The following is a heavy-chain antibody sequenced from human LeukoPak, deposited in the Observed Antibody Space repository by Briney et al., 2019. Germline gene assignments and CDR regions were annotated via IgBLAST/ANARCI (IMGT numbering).Heavy chain of an antibody. Sequence: SETLSLTCTVSGDSVSSTGYYWGWIRQPPGKGLEWIGTIYYSGSTYYNPSLKSRVTMSEDTSRNQFSLRLSSVNAAATALYSCAKGGARSSNSSVLFAFDSGGQGTMATFS. V-gene: IGHV4-39*01. CDR2: IYYSGST. CDR1: GDSVSSTGYY. CDR3: AKGGARSSNSSVLFAFDS. D-gene: IGHD3-22*01. J-gene: IGHJ3*01.